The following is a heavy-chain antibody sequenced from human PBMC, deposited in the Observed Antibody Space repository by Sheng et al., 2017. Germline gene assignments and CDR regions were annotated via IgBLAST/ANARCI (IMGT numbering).Heavy chain of an antibody. CDR2: IYYSGST. J-gene: IGHJ6*03. Sequence: QVQLQESGPGLVKPSETLSLTCTVSGGSISSYYWSWIRQPPGKGLEWIGYIYYSGSTNYNPSLKSRVTISVDTSKNQFSLKLSSVTAADTAVYYCARGKQQLVYYYYYMDVWGPRGPTVTVSS. V-gene: IGHV4-59*12. CDR3: ARGKQQLVYYYYYMDV. CDR1: GGSISSYY. D-gene: IGHD6-13*01.